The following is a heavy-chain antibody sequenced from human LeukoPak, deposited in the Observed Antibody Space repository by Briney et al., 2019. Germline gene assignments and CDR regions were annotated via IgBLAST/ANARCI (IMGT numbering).Heavy chain of an antibody. J-gene: IGHJ5*02. CDR3: ARFDPFGGTWFED. D-gene: IGHD3-9*01. CDR1: GFTVSSNY. V-gene: IGHV3-66*01. CDR2: VFSGGAT. Sequence: GGSLRLSCAASGFTVSSNYIKWVRQAPGKGLEWVSVVFSGGATHYADSVTGRLTVSRDTSENTVYLQMTGLGADDTAVYYCARFDPFGGTWFEDWGQGTLVIVSS.